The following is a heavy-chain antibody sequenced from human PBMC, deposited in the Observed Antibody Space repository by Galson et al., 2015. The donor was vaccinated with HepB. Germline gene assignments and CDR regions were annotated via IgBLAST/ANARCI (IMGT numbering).Heavy chain of an antibody. CDR2: ISYDGSNK. CDR1: GFTFSSYA. V-gene: IGHV3-30*04. D-gene: IGHD5-12*01. J-gene: IGHJ4*02. CDR3: ARGKVAMVDY. Sequence: SLRLSCAASGFTFSSYAMHWVRQAPGKGLEWVAVISYDGSNKYYADSVKGQFTISRDNSKNTLYLQMNSLRAEDTAVYYCARGKVAMVDYWGQGTLVTVSS.